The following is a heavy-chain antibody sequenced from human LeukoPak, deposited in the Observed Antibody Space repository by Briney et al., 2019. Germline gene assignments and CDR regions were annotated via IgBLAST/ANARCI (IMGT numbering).Heavy chain of an antibody. D-gene: IGHD6-19*01. Sequence: ASVKVSCTASGGTFSSYAISWVRQAPGQGLEWMGRIIPILGIANYAQKFQGRVTITADKSTSTAYMELSSLRSEDTAVYYCAVRNLGWYFDYWGQGTLVTVSS. V-gene: IGHV1-69*04. CDR1: GGTFSSYA. J-gene: IGHJ4*02. CDR2: IIPILGIA. CDR3: AVRNLGWYFDY.